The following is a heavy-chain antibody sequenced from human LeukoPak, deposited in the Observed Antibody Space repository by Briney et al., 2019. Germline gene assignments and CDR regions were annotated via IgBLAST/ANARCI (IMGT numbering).Heavy chain of an antibody. CDR2: VRTNAEGVKYT. Sequence: PGGSPILSCATSGFRFTDYHMNWARHAPGKGLELISYVRTNAEGVKYTYYADCVKGRVTISRDDGKNTLYQHINSLRDEDTAVYYCATDHLYAFDYCGQGILVTVSS. V-gene: IGHV3-48*02. D-gene: IGHD2-2*01. CDR3: ATDHLYAFDY. CDR1: GFRFTDYH. J-gene: IGHJ4*02.